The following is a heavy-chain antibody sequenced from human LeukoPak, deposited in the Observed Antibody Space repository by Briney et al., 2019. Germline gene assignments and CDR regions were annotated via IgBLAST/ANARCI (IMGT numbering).Heavy chain of an antibody. D-gene: IGHD6-19*01. J-gene: IGHJ4*02. CDR2: IRSNDYGGTT. Sequence: GGTLRLSCTASGFTFGDYAMSWFRQAPGKGLEWVGFIRSNDYGGTTEYAASVKGRFTISRDDSKSIAYLQMNSLKTEDTAVYYCTRTPYSSGWYTRYYFDYWGQGTLVTVSS. V-gene: IGHV3-49*03. CDR1: GFTFGDYA. CDR3: TRTPYSSGWYTRYYFDY.